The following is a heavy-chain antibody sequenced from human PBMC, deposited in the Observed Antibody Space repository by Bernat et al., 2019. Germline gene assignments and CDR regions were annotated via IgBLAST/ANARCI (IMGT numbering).Heavy chain of an antibody. J-gene: IGHJ6*02. CDR1: GYTFTGYY. D-gene: IGHD1-26*01. Sequence: QVQLVQSGAEVKKPGASVKVSCKASGYTFTGYYMHWVRQAPGQGLEWMGWINPNSGGTNYAQKFQGWVTMTRDTSISTAYMELSRLRSDDTAVYYCAREDSGSSSGFYYYGMDVWGQGTTVTVSS. CDR2: INPNSGGT. V-gene: IGHV1-2*04. CDR3: AREDSGSSSGFYYYGMDV.